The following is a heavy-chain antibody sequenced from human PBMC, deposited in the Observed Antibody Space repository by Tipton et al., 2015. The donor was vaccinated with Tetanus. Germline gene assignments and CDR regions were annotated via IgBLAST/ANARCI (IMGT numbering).Heavy chain of an antibody. CDR3: ARDPMAMYFDY. D-gene: IGHD3-10*01. Sequence: SLRLSCASSGFTFSHYGMYWVRQAPGKGLERVASIWDDGSNEKYAISVEGRFTVSRDNSKNTLYLQMNSLRDEDTAIYFCARDPMAMYFDYCGQGTLVTVSA. CDR2: IWDDGSNE. CDR1: GFTFSHYG. V-gene: IGHV3-33*01. J-gene: IGHJ4*02.